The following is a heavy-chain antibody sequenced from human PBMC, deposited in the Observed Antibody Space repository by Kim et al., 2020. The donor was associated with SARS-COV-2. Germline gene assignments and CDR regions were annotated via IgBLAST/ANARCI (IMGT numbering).Heavy chain of an antibody. CDR3: ARGGYSSSWYHEDRAF. CDR2: ITSSGSTI. D-gene: IGHD6-13*01. V-gene: IGHV3-48*03. CDR1: GFTFSSYE. Sequence: GGSLRLSCAASGFTFSSYEMNWVRQAPGKGLEWVSYITSSGSTIYYADSVKGRFTISRDNAKNSLYLQMNSLRDEDTAVYYCARGGYSSSWYHEDRAFWGQRTLVTVSS. J-gene: IGHJ4*02.